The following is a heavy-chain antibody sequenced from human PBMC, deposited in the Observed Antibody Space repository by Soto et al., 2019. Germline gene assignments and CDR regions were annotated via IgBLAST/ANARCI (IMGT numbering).Heavy chain of an antibody. J-gene: IGHJ6*02. CDR1: GFTFDTYA. CDR3: ARDGRRGYDMDV. Sequence: EVQLVESGGGLVQPGGSLRLSCVASGFTFDTYALDWVRQAPGKGLEWGSYINTGGTIYYADAVKGRFTISRDNAKNSLYLQMTILRDEDTAVYYCARDGRRGYDMDVWGQGTTVTVSS. D-gene: IGHD3-10*01. CDR2: INTGGTI. V-gene: IGHV3-48*02.